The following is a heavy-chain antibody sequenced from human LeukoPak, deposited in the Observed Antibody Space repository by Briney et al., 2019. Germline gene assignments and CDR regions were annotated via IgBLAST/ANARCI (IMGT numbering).Heavy chain of an antibody. V-gene: IGHV3-15*01. Sequence: PGGSLILSCVASGFSFSYAWMSWVRQAPGKGLQWVGHIRSETDGATTDYAAAVQGRFTISRDDSKKMLYLEMNSLTTEDTAVYYCTTDLNQRLKWFGNPLDHWGQGTPVTVSS. D-gene: IGHD3-10*01. CDR3: TTDLNQRLKWFGNPLDH. J-gene: IGHJ4*02. CDR2: IRSETDGATT. CDR1: GFSFSYAW.